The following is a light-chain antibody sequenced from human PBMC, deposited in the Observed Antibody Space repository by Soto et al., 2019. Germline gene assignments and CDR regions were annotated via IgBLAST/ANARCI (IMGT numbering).Light chain of an antibody. Sequence: EIVLTQSPGTLSLSPGERATLSCRASQSVSSSYLAWYQQKPGQAPRLLIYGASSRATGIPDRFSGSGSGTDFTLTISRLEPEDFAVYYCQQYGSPWTFGQGTKAEIK. V-gene: IGKV3-20*01. CDR2: GAS. CDR1: QSVSSSY. CDR3: QQYGSPWT. J-gene: IGKJ1*01.